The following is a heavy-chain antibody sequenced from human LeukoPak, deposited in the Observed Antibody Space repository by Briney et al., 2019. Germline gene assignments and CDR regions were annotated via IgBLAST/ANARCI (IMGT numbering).Heavy chain of an antibody. CDR1: GFTFNKYG. CDR3: AKLGCTGTICYANY. V-gene: IGHV3-30*18. D-gene: IGHD2-2*01. CDR2: ISKDGSDT. Sequence: PGGSLRLSCAASGFTFNKYGMHWVRQAPGKGLEWVAVISKDGSDTSYADSMKGRFTISRDNSKNTLYLQMNSLRAEDTALYYCAKLGCTGTICYANYWGQGTLVTVSS. J-gene: IGHJ4*02.